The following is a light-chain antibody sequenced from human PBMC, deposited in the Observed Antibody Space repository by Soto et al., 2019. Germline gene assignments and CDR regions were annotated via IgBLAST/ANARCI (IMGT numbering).Light chain of an antibody. J-gene: IGKJ5*01. CDR3: QQSYSTLIT. V-gene: IGKV3-20*01. CDR2: GAS. CDR1: QSVRNNN. Sequence: EIVLTQSPGTLSLSPGERATLSCRASQSVRNNNLNWYQQKAGQAPRLLIYGASIRATGIPDRFSGSGSGTEFTLTISSLQPDDFATYYCQQSYSTLITCGQGTRREIK.